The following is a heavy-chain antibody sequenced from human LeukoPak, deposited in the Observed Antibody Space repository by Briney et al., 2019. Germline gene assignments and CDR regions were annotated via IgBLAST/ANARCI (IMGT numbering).Heavy chain of an antibody. D-gene: IGHD3-9*01. V-gene: IGHV4-38-2*02. Sequence: SETLSLTCTVSGYSLSSGYFWAWIRQPPGKGLQWIGSISHGGSTHYNPSLKSRITISVDTSKNQFSLKLSSVTAADTAVYYCASAVGNKWYFGKYYMDVWGKGTTVTISS. CDR2: ISHGGST. J-gene: IGHJ6*03. CDR1: GYSLSSGYF. CDR3: ASAVGNKWYFGKYYMDV.